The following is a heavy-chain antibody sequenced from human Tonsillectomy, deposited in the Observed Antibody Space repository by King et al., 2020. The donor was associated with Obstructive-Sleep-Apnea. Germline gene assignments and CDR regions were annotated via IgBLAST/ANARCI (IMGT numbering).Heavy chain of an antibody. J-gene: IGHJ2*01. Sequence: VQLVESGGGVVQPGGSLRLSCAASGFTFSSYGMHWVRQAPGKGLEWVAFIRYDGSNKYYADSLKGQFTISRDNSKNTVYLQMISLRTEDTAVFYCAKDPLYRGTMLRGDRYFDLWGRGTLVTVSS. CDR1: GFTFSSYG. D-gene: IGHD3-10*01. CDR3: AKDPLYRGTMLRGDRYFDL. CDR2: IRYDGSNK. V-gene: IGHV3-30*02.